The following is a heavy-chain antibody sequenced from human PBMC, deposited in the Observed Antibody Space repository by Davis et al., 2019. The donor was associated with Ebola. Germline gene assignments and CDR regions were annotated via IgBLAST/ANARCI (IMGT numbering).Heavy chain of an antibody. Sequence: GGSLRLSCAASGFTFSSYGMHWVRQAPGKGLEWVAVISYDGSNKCYADSVKGRFTISRDNSKNTLYLQMNSLRAEDTAVYYCAKDQYYGSGSYFDYWGQGTLVTVSS. V-gene: IGHV3-30*18. J-gene: IGHJ4*02. D-gene: IGHD3-10*01. CDR2: ISYDGSNK. CDR1: GFTFSSYG. CDR3: AKDQYYGSGSYFDY.